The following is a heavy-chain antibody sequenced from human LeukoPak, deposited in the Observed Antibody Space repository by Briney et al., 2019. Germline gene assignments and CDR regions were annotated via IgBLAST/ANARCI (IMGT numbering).Heavy chain of an antibody. V-gene: IGHV1-2*02. Sequence: GASVKVSCKASGYTFTDYYLNWVRQAPGQGLEWMGWINPNSGGTNYAQKFQGRVTMTRDTSIITAYMELSSLRSDDTAMYYCTRELGSDYWGQGTLVTVSS. CDR1: GYTFTDYY. CDR2: INPNSGGT. CDR3: TRELGSDY. J-gene: IGHJ4*02. D-gene: IGHD1-26*01.